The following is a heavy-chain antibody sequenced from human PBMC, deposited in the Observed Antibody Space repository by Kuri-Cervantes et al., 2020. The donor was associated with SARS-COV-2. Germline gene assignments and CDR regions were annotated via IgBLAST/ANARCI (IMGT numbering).Heavy chain of an antibody. V-gene: IGHV2-26*01. J-gene: IGHJ6*02. CDR1: GFTFSDYY. Sequence: ESLRLSCAASGFTFSDYYMSWIRQAPGKALEWLAHIFSNDEKSYSTSLKSRLTITKDTSKNQVVLTMTNMDPVDTATYYCAHLFGDDGMDVWGQGTTVTVSS. CDR2: IFSNDEK. D-gene: IGHD3-10*02. CDR3: AHLFGDDGMDV.